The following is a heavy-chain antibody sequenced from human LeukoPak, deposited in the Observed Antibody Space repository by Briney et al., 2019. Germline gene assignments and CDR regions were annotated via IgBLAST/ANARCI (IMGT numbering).Heavy chain of an antibody. CDR1: GFTFSSYA. V-gene: IGHV3-64*01. Sequence: GGSLRLSCAASGFTFSSYAMHWVRQAPGKGLEYVSAISSNGGSTYYANSVKGRFTISRDNPKNTLYLQMGSLRAEDMAVYYCARERLQLGAFDIWGQGTMVTVSS. CDR3: ARERLQLGAFDI. CDR2: ISSNGGST. J-gene: IGHJ3*02. D-gene: IGHD2-15*01.